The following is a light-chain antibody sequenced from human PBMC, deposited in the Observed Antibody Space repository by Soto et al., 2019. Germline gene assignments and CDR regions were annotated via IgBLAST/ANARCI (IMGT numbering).Light chain of an antibody. J-gene: IGKJ1*01. CDR3: LQDYNYPWT. CDR1: QGIRND. Sequence: AIQMTQSPSSLSAYVGDRVTITCRASQGIRNDLGWYQQKPGKAPKLLIYGASSLQTGVPSRFSGSGSDTDFTLTISSLQPEDFATYYCLQDYNYPWTFGQGTKVDIK. CDR2: GAS. V-gene: IGKV1-6*01.